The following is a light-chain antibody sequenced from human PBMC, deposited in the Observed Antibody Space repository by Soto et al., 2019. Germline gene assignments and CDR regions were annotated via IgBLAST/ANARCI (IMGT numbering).Light chain of an antibody. CDR2: DAS. CDR1: QSVSSY. V-gene: IGKV3-11*01. J-gene: IGKJ1*01. CDR3: QQRSNWPRT. Sequence: ETVLTQSPATLSLSPGEGATLSCRASQSVSSYLAWYQQKPGQAPRLIIYDASKRATGIPARFSGSGSGTDFTLTISSLEPEDFAVYYCQQRSNWPRTFGHGTKVEIK.